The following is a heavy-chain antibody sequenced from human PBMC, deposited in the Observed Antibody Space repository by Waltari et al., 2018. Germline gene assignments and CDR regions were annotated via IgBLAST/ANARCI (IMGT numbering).Heavy chain of an antibody. J-gene: IGHJ3*02. D-gene: IGHD3-10*01. CDR2: IYYSGST. Sequence: QLQLQESGPGLVKPSETLSLTCTVSGGSISSSSYYWGWLRQPPGKGLEWIGSIYYSGSTYYNPSLKSRVTISVDTSKNQFSLKLSSVTAADTAVYYCARHAGVWFGSLAEALDAFDIWGQGTMVTVSS. CDR3: ARHAGVWFGSLAEALDAFDI. V-gene: IGHV4-39*01. CDR1: GGSISSSSYY.